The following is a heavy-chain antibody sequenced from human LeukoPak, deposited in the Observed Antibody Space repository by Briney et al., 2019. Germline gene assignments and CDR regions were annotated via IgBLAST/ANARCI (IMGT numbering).Heavy chain of an antibody. J-gene: IGHJ4*02. CDR2: IYYSGST. CDR1: GGSISRRTYY. Sequence: SETLSLTCTVSGGSISRRTYYWGWVRQPPGKGLEWIGSIYYSGSTYYNPSLKSRVTISVDTSKNQFSLKLSSVTAADTAVYYCARLYCGGDCYFNPYFDYWGQGTLVTVSS. D-gene: IGHD2-21*01. CDR3: ARLYCGGDCYFNPYFDY. V-gene: IGHV4-39*01.